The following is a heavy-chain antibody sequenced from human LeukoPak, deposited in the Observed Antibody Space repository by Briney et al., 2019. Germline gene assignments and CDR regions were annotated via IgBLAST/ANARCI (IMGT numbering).Heavy chain of an antibody. V-gene: IGHV4-4*07. Sequence: PSETLSLTCTVSGGSISSYYWSWIRQPAGKGLEWIGRIYTSGSTNYNPSLKSRVTMSVDTSKNQFSLKLSSVTAADTAVYYCARGGILTSLRAFDIWGQGTMVTVSS. CDR1: GGSISSYY. D-gene: IGHD3-9*01. CDR2: IYTSGST. J-gene: IGHJ3*02. CDR3: ARGGILTSLRAFDI.